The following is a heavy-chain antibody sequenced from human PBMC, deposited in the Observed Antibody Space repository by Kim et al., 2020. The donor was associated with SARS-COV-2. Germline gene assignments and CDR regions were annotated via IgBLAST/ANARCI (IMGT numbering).Heavy chain of an antibody. V-gene: IGHV3-33*01. D-gene: IGHD1-1*01. CDR3: ARGEWALTWNTGLDS. J-gene: IGHJ4*02. Sequence: AESVKGRYTISRDNSKNTVYVRMNSLTAEDTALYYCARGEWALTWNTGLDSWGQGTLVTVSS.